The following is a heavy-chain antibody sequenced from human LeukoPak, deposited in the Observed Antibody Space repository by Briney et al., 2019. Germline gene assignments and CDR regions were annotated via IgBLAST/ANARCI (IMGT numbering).Heavy chain of an antibody. Sequence: ASVKVSCKASGYTFTGHYMHWVRQAPGQGLEWMGWINPNSGGTNYAQKLQGRVTMTRDTSISTAYMELSRLRSDDTAAYYCARDYGRGSSHIREYWGQGTLVTVSS. J-gene: IGHJ4*02. CDR3: ARDYGRGSSHIREY. V-gene: IGHV1-2*02. CDR1: GYTFTGHY. CDR2: INPNSGGT. D-gene: IGHD2-15*01.